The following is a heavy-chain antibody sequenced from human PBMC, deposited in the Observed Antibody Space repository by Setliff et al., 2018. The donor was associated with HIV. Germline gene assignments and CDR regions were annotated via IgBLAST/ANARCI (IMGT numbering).Heavy chain of an antibody. V-gene: IGHV4-39*01. CDR3: AAWGPRYSYAPYFFDS. J-gene: IGHJ4*02. CDR2: LYYSGST. Sequence: TSETLSLTCTVSGGSISSSSYYWGWIRQPPGKGLEWIGSLYYSGSTYYNPSLKSRVTIFADTSKNQFSLRLSSVTAADTAVYYCAAWGPRYSYAPYFFDSWGQGTLVTVSS. D-gene: IGHD5-18*01. CDR1: GGSISSSSYY.